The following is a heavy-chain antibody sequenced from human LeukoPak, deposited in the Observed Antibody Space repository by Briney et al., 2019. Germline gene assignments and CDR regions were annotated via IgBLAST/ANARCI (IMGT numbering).Heavy chain of an antibody. CDR1: GFTFSSYS. D-gene: IGHD6-13*01. CDR3: ARDKAGQQLVPIDY. CDR2: ISSSSSYI. J-gene: IGHJ4*02. V-gene: IGHV3-21*01. Sequence: PGGSLRLSCAASGFTFSSYSMNWVRQAPGKGLEWVSSISSSSSYIYYADSVKGRFTISRDNAKNSLYLQMNSLRAEDTAVYYCARDKAGQQLVPIDYWGQGTLVTVSS.